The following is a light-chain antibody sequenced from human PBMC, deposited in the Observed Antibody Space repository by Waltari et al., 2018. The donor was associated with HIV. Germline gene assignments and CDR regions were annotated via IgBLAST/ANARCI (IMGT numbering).Light chain of an antibody. J-gene: IGLJ2*01. CDR1: SLAKQY. CDR3: QSADTSGTYVV. CDR2: KDT. V-gene: IGLV3-25*03. Sequence: SFELAQPPSVSVSPGQTATITCSGESLAKQYGYWYQQKSGQAPLLVIYKDTERPSGIPDRLSGSTSVAIVTLTISGVQAEDEADYYCQSADTSGTYVVFGGGTKLTVL.